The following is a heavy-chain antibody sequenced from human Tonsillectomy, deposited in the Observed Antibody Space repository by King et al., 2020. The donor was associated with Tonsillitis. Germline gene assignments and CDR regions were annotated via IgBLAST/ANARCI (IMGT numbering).Heavy chain of an antibody. Sequence: VQLVESGAEVKKPGASVKVSCKASGYTLISYAINWVRQAPGQGLEWMGWITTHNGNTNYAQKLQGRVTMTTDTSTSTAYMELRSLRSDDTAVYYCARGYDSSGYAFDYWGQGTLVTVSS. CDR3: ARGYDSSGYAFDY. CDR2: ITTHNGNT. CDR1: GYTLISYA. J-gene: IGHJ4*02. V-gene: IGHV1-18*01. D-gene: IGHD3-22*01.